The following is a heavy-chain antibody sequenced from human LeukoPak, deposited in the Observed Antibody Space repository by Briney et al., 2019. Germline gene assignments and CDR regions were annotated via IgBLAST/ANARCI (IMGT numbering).Heavy chain of an antibody. J-gene: IGHJ5*02. CDR1: GGTFSSYA. CDR2: IIPILGIA. CDR3: ATDTPLGSSWYGWFDP. V-gene: IGHV1-69*04. Sequence: SVKVSCKASGGTFSSYAISWVRQAPGQGLEWMGRIIPILGIANYAQKFQGRVTITADKSTSTAYMELSSLRSEDTAVYYCATDTPLGSSWYGWFDPWGQGTLVTVSS. D-gene: IGHD6-13*01.